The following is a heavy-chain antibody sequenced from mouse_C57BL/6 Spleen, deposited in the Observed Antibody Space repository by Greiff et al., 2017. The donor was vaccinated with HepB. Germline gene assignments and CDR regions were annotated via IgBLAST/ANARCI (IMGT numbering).Heavy chain of an antibody. CDR1: GFTFSSYA. J-gene: IGHJ3*01. Sequence: EVKLMESGEGLVKPGGSLKLSCAASGFTFSSYAMSWVRQTPEKRLEWVAYISSGGDYIYYADTVKGRLTISRDNARNTLYLQMSSLKSEDTAMYYCTRDGYGSSPFAYWGQGTLVTVSA. CDR2: ISSGGDYI. V-gene: IGHV5-9-1*02. CDR3: TRDGYGSSPFAY. D-gene: IGHD1-1*01.